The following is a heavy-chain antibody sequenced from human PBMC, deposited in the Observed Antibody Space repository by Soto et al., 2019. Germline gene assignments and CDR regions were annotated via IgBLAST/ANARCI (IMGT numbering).Heavy chain of an antibody. Sequence: PGGSLRLSCAASGFTFSGSAMHWVRQASWKGLEWVGRIRSKANSYATAYAASVKGRFTISRDDSKNTAYLQMNSLKTEDTAVYYCRGFGELFFLPAAYYYYGMDVWGQGTTVTVS. CDR1: GFTFSGSA. J-gene: IGHJ6*02. D-gene: IGHD3-10*01. CDR3: RGFGELFFLPAAYYYYGMDV. CDR2: IRSKANSYAT. V-gene: IGHV3-73*01.